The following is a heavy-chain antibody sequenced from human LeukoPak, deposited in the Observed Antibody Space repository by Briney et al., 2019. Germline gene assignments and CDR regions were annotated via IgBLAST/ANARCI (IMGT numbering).Heavy chain of an antibody. V-gene: IGHV4-38-2*02. CDR1: GGSISSYY. CDR3: ARWGAQYYFDY. CDR2: IYHSGST. J-gene: IGHJ4*02. D-gene: IGHD3-16*01. Sequence: SETLSLTCTVSGGSISSYYWGWIRQPPGKGLEWIGSIYHSGSTYYNPSLKSRVTISVDTSKNQFSLKLSSVTAADTAVYYCARWGAQYYFDYWGQGTLVTVSS.